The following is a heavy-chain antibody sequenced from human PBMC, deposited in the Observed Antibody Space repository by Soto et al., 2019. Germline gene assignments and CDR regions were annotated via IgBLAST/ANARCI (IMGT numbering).Heavy chain of an antibody. V-gene: IGHV1-18*01. CDR3: ARDWVAAAGGTWFYP. Sequence: ASVKVSCKASGYTFTSYGISWVRQAPGQGLEWMGWISAYNGNTNYAQKLQGRVTMTTDTSTSTAYMELRSLRSDDTAVYYCARDWVAAAGGTWFYPWGQGTLVTVSS. D-gene: IGHD6-13*01. CDR1: GYTFTSYG. J-gene: IGHJ5*02. CDR2: ISAYNGNT.